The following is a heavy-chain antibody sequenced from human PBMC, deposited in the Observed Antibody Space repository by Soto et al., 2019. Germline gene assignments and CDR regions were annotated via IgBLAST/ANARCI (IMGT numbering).Heavy chain of an antibody. CDR2: ISSSGSTI. D-gene: IGHD2-2*01. J-gene: IGHJ6*03. Sequence: GGSLRLSCAASGFTFSDYYMSWIRQAPGKGLEWVSYISSSGSTIYYADSVKGRFTISRDNAKNSLYLQMNSLRAEDTAVYYCARDYCSSTSCSASYYYYYMDVWGKGTTVTVSS. CDR3: ARDYCSSTSCSASYYYYYMDV. V-gene: IGHV3-11*01. CDR1: GFTFSDYY.